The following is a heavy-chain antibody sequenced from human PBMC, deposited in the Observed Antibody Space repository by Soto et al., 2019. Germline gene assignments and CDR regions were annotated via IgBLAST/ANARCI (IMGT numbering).Heavy chain of an antibody. Sequence: PSETLSLTWAVGGYSISSGYYWGWSRQPPGKGLEWSGSIYHSGSTYYSPSLKSRVTISVNTSKNQFSMKLSSVTAADTAVYYCARLFLEWLLDFSNWFDPWGQGTLVTVSS. V-gene: IGHV4-38-2*01. D-gene: IGHD3-3*01. CDR3: ARLFLEWLLDFSNWFDP. CDR2: IYHSGST. J-gene: IGHJ5*02. CDR1: GYSISSGYY.